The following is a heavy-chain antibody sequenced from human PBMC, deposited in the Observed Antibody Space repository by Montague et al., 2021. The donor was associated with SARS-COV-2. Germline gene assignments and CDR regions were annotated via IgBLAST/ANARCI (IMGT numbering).Heavy chain of an antibody. D-gene: IGHD6-13*01. V-gene: IGHV3-66*01. CDR1: GFTVSSNY. CDR3: ARDQRSWSFEAWRPTGYYYGMDV. CDR2: IYSGGST. Sequence: SLRLSCAASGFTVSSNYMSWVRQAPGKGLEWVSVIYSGGSTYYADSVKGRFTISRDNSKNTLYLQMNSLRAEDTAVCYCARDQRSWSFEAWRPTGYYYGMDVWGQGTTVTVSS. J-gene: IGHJ6*02.